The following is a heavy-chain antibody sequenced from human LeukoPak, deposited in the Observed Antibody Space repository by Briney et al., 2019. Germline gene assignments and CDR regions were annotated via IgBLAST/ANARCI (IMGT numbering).Heavy chain of an antibody. CDR3: SRGGYGDYNNWFDP. CDR2: IWYNGSNK. J-gene: IGHJ5*02. D-gene: IGHD4-17*01. CDR1: GFTFSSFA. V-gene: IGHV3-33*01. Sequence: GRSLRLSCAASGFTFSSFAMHWVRQAPGKGLEWVADIWYNGSNKYYAESVKGRFTISRDNSENTLYLQMNSLRVEDTAVHYCSRGGYGDYNNWFDPWGQGTLVIVSS.